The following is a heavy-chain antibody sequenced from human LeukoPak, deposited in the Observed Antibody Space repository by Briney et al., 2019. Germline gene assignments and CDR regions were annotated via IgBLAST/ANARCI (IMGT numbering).Heavy chain of an antibody. CDR3: ARDRQLVRALDI. J-gene: IGHJ3*02. CDR2: ISSSSSYI. Sequence: GGSLRLSCAASGFTFSSYSMNWVRQAPGKGLEWVSSISSSSSYIYYADSVKGRFTISRDNAKNSLYLQMNSLRAEDTAVYYCARDRQLVRALDIWGQGTMVTVSS. V-gene: IGHV3-21*01. CDR1: GFTFSSYS. D-gene: IGHD6-13*01.